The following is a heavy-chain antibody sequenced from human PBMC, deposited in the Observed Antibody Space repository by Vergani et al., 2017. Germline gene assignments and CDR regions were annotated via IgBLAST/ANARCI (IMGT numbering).Heavy chain of an antibody. CDR2: ISGPGLST. CDR3: AKEGGGYCSGGTCYPEY. D-gene: IGHD2-15*01. V-gene: IGHV3-23*01. J-gene: IGHJ4*02. CDR1: GFTFSNSV. Sequence: EVHLLESGGGLVQSGGSLRLSCAASGFTFSNSVVSWVRQAPGRGLAWVSSISGPGLSTYYADSVKGRFSISRDNSKNTVFLQMHSLRAEDTAVYYCAKEGGGYCSGGTCYPEYWGQGTLVIVSS.